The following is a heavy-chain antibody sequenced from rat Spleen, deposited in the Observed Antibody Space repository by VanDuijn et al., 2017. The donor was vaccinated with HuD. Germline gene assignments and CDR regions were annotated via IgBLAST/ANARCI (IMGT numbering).Heavy chain of an antibody. D-gene: IGHD5-1*01. CDR1: GFSLTTNG. CDR3: ARHPWGGAPYY. V-gene: IGHV2-72*01. Sequence: QVQLKESGPGLMQPSETLSLTCTVSGFSLTTNGVGWLRQPLGRGLMWMGTIWPSGSTNYNLAVQSRLSISRDTSKSQVFLKMNNLQPEDTGTYYCARHPWGGAPYYWGQGVMVTVSS. CDR2: IWPSGST. J-gene: IGHJ2*01.